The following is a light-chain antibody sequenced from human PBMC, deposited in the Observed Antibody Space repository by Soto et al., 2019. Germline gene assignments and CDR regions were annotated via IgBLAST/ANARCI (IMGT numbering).Light chain of an antibody. CDR3: QQRSSWPWT. V-gene: IGKV3-11*01. CDR2: DAS. Sequence: EIVLTQSPTTLSLSPGERATLSCRTSQSVSSYLAWYQQQPGQAPRLLIYDASKRATGIPARFSGSGSGTDFTLTISSLKPEDFAVYYCQQRSSWPWTFGQGTKVEIK. J-gene: IGKJ1*01. CDR1: QSVSSY.